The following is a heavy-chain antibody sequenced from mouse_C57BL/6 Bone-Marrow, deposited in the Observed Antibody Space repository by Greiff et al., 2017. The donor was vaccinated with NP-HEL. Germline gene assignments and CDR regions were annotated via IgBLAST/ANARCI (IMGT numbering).Heavy chain of an antibody. Sequence: EVKLVESGGGLVQPKGSLKLSCAASGFSFNTYAMNWVRQAPGKGLEWVARIRSKSNNYATYYADSVKDRFTISRDDSESMLYLQMNNLKTEDTAMYYCVRRGGYDAGYWYFDVWGTGTTVTVSS. V-gene: IGHV10-1*01. CDR1: GFSFNTYA. D-gene: IGHD2-2*01. CDR2: IRSKSNNYAT. J-gene: IGHJ1*03. CDR3: VRRGGYDAGYWYFDV.